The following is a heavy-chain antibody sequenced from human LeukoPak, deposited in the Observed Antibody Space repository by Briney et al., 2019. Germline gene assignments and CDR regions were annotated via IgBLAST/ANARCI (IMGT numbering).Heavy chain of an antibody. CDR1: GTSFTNYG. CDR2: ISAHNGDT. J-gene: IGHJ4*02. V-gene: IGHV1-18*01. CDR3: ARGEYPNDY. D-gene: IGHD2/OR15-2a*01. Sequence: ASVKVSCKVVGTSFTNYGITWVRQAPGPGLEWMAWISAHNGDTNVAQNFQGRVTMTTDTSTSTAYMELRSLRSDDTAMYYCARGEYPNDYWGQGTLVTVSS.